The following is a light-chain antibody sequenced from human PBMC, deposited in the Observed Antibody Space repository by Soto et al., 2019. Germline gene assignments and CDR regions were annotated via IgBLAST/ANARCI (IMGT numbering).Light chain of an antibody. V-gene: IGKV1-39*01. J-gene: IGKJ2*01. CDR2: VGS. Sequence: DIQMTQSPSSLSASVGDRVTISCRSSENIRNYLIWYRQKPGKAPELLMYVGSTLESGVPSRFSGSRLGTDFTRTIKSLQPEDFGVYYCQQSYIVPYTFGRGTSL. CDR1: ENIRNY. CDR3: QQSYIVPYT.